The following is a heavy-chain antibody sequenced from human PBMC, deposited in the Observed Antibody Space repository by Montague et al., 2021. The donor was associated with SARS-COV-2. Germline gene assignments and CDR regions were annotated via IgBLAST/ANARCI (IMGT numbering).Heavy chain of an antibody. CDR2: ITHRGST. CDR1: GGSFSGYY. CDR3: VRETGPRSITRFGVIIDDYGFDI. D-gene: IGHD3-3*01. V-gene: IGHV4-34*01. Sequence: SETLSLTCTVYGGSFSGYYWSWIRQPPGKGLEWIGEITHRGSTNYNPSLTSRVIISVDTSNNQFSLKLSSVTAADTAVYYCVRETGPRSITRFGVIIDDYGFDIWGQGTMVTVSS. J-gene: IGHJ3*02.